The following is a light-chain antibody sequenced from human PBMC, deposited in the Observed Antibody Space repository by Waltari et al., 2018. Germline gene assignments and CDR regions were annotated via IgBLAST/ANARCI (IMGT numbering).Light chain of an antibody. CDR2: HVT. V-gene: IGLV2-14*03. J-gene: IGLJ2*01. CDR3: SSYTTSGTLV. Sequence: QSALTQPVSVSGSLGQSITISCTGSSSDIGAYDSVSWYQQHPGRAPTLMIFHVTERPSGSSHRFSGSKSGNTASLTISGLQTEDEADYYCSSYTTSGTLVFGGGTKLTIL. CDR1: SSDIGAYDS.